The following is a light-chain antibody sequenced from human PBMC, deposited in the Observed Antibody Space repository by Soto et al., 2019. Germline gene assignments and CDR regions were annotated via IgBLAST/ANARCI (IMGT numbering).Light chain of an antibody. J-gene: IGLJ1*01. CDR3: AAWDDSLNGNYF. V-gene: IGLV1-44*01. CDR1: SSNIGSNT. Sequence: QSALTQPPSASGTPGQRVTISCSGSSSNIGSNTVDWYQQLPGTAPKLLIYSNVQRPSGVPDRFPGSKSGTSASLAISGLQSEDEADYYCAAWDDSLNGNYFFGIGTKVTVL. CDR2: SNV.